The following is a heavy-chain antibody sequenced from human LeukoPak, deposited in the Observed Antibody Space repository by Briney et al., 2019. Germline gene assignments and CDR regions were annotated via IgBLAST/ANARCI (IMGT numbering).Heavy chain of an antibody. J-gene: IGHJ4*02. V-gene: IGHV3-23*01. Sequence: PGGTLRLSCAASGFTFSSYGMSWVRQAPGKGLEWVSAISGSGGSTYYADSVKGRFTISRDNSKNTLYLQMNSLRAEDTAVYYCAKDFRSGYSYGLPDYWAREPWSPSPQ. CDR3: AKDFRSGYSYGLPDY. D-gene: IGHD5-18*01. CDR1: GFTFSSYG. CDR2: ISGSGGST.